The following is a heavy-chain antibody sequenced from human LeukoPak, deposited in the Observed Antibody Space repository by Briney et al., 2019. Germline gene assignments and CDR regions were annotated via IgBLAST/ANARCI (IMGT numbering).Heavy chain of an antibody. CDR3: ATSTSCCWFDP. D-gene: IGHD2-2*01. CDR1: GGSISSGGYY. Sequence: PSETLSLTCTVSGGSISSGGYYWSWIRQHPGKGLEWIGYIYNSGSTYYNPSLKSRVTISVDTSKNQFSLKLSSVTAADTAVYYCATSTSCCWFDPWGQGTLVTVSS. J-gene: IGHJ5*02. V-gene: IGHV4-31*03. CDR2: IYNSGST.